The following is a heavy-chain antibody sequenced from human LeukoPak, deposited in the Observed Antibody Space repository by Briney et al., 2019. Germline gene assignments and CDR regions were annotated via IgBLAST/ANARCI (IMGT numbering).Heavy chain of an antibody. CDR3: AKHTVLGAFDI. J-gene: IGHJ3*02. Sequence: GGSLRLSCAASGFTFSTFGMHWVRQAPGKGLEWVAFILYDGSNKYYADSVKGRFTISRDNSKNTLYLQVNSLRPEDTAVYYCAKHTVLGAFDIWGQGKMVTISS. D-gene: IGHD6-6*01. V-gene: IGHV3-30*02. CDR1: GFTFSTFG. CDR2: ILYDGSNK.